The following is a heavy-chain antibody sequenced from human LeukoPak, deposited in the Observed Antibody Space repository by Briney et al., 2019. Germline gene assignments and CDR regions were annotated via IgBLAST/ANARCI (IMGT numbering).Heavy chain of an antibody. CDR2: INGDGRST. J-gene: IGHJ6*02. Sequence: GGSLRLSCAASGFIFSNYWMHWVRQAPGKGLVWVSRINGDGRSTSHADSVKGRFTISRDNAENTLYLQMNSLRAEDTAVYYCARGSSSWRNGMDVWGQGTTVTVSS. V-gene: IGHV3-74*01. CDR3: ARGSSSWRNGMDV. D-gene: IGHD6-13*01. CDR1: GFIFSNYW.